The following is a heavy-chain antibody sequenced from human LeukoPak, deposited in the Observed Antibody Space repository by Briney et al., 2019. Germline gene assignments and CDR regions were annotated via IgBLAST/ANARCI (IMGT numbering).Heavy chain of an antibody. CDR2: ISAYNGNT. CDR1: GYTFTSYG. CDR3: ARDWGIAAAGTRPYYYYYYGMDV. V-gene: IGHV1-18*01. J-gene: IGHJ6*02. D-gene: IGHD6-13*01. Sequence: WASVKVSCKASGYTFTSYGISWVRQAPGQGLEWVGWISAYNGNTNYAQKLQGRFTMTTDTSTSTAYMQLRSLRADDTAVYYCARDWGIAAAGTRPYYYYYYGMDVWGQGTTVTVSS.